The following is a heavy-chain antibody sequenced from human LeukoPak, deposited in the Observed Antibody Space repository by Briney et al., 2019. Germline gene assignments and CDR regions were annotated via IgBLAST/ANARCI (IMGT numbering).Heavy chain of an antibody. CDR1: GGSISSSNYY. Sequence: SETLSLTCTVSGGSISSSNYYWGWIRQPPGKGLEWIGSIYYSGSTYYNPSLKSRVTISVDTSKNQFSLKLNSVTAADTAVYYCARHGSPGSPFVYWGQGTLVTVSS. CDR3: ARHGSPGSPFVY. D-gene: IGHD1-14*01. V-gene: IGHV4-39*01. J-gene: IGHJ4*02. CDR2: IYYSGST.